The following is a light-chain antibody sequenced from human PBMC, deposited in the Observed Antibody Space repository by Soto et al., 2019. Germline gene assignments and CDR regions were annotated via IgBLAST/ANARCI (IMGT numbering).Light chain of an antibody. CDR3: QQYGKLPRT. Sequence: EIVLTQSPGTLSLSPGERATLSCRASQSVSSSYLAWYQQKPGQAPRLLIFGASRRATGIPDRVSGSGSGTNFTLTISTLEPEGFAVYYCQQYGKLPRTFGQGTKVESK. CDR1: QSVSSSY. CDR2: GAS. J-gene: IGKJ1*01. V-gene: IGKV3-20*01.